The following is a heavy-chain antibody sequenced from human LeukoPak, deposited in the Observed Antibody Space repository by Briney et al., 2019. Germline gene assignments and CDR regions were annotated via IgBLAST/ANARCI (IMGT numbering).Heavy chain of an antibody. D-gene: IGHD3-3*01. J-gene: IGHJ4*02. CDR2: INPNSGGT. Sequence: ASVKVSCKASGYTFTGYYMHWVRQAPGQGLEWMGWINPNSGGTNYAQKFQGRVTMTRDTSISTAYMELSSLRSEDTAVYYCASPRYYDFWSGNLGFDYWGQGTLVTVSS. CDR1: GYTFTGYY. V-gene: IGHV1-2*02. CDR3: ASPRYYDFWSGNLGFDY.